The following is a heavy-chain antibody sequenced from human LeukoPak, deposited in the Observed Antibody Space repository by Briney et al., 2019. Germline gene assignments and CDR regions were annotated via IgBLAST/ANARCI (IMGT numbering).Heavy chain of an antibody. Sequence: SETLSLTCTVSSGSISSGDYYWSWIRQPPGKGLEWIGYIYYSGSTYYNSSLKSRVTISVDTSKNQFSLKLSSVTAADTAVYYCARQSQQQLVFDYWGQGTLVTVSS. CDR2: IYYSGST. J-gene: IGHJ4*02. D-gene: IGHD6-13*01. V-gene: IGHV4-30-4*08. CDR1: SGSISSGDYY. CDR3: ARQSQQQLVFDY.